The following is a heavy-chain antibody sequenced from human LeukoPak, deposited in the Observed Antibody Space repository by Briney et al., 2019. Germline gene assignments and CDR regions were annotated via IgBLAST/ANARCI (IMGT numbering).Heavy chain of an antibody. CDR2: IDTNTGNP. J-gene: IGHJ4*02. CDR1: GYTFTNYA. V-gene: IGHV7-4-1*02. Sequence: ASVKVSCKASGYTFTNYAMNWVRQVPGQGLEWMGWIDTNTGNPTYAQGFTEQFVFSLDTSVNTAYLQINSLKSEDTAVYYCARDQRIAAAWFFYWGQGTLVTVSS. CDR3: ARDQRIAAAWFFY. D-gene: IGHD6-13*01.